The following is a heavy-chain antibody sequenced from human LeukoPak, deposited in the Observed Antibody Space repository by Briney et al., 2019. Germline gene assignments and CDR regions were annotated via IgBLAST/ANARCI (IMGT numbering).Heavy chain of an antibody. CDR1: GFTFRSYA. D-gene: IGHD1-26*01. V-gene: IGHV3-23*01. Sequence: GESLRLSCEASGFTFRSYAMRWVRQAPGKGVEWVSVVTDSGGTTFYADSVKGRFTISRDNSKNTLYLQMNSLSAEDSAIYYCAKLWRGSYPRYFDYWGQGALVTVSS. CDR2: VTDSGGTT. J-gene: IGHJ4*02. CDR3: AKLWRGSYPRYFDY.